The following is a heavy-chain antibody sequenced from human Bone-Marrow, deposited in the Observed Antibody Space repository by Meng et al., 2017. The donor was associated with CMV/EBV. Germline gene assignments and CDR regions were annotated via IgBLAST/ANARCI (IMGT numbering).Heavy chain of an antibody. D-gene: IGHD6-13*01. CDR2: ISWNSGSI. J-gene: IGHJ4*02. CDR1: GFTFDDYA. CDR3: AKGVVASSWFLAPLGY. V-gene: IGHV3-9*01. Sequence: SLKISCAASGFTFDDYAMHWVRQAPGKGLERVSGISWNSGSIGYADSVKGRFTISRDNAKNSLYLQMNSLRAEDTALYYCAKGVVASSWFLAPLGYWGQGTLVTVSS.